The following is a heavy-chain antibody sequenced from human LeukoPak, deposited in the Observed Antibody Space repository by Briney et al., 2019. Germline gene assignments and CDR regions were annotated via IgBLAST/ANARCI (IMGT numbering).Heavy chain of an antibody. D-gene: IGHD3-9*01. V-gene: IGHV3-33*01. Sequence: GGSLRLSCVESGFTFSSYGMHWVRQAPGKGLEWVAVIGYDGSEIYYADSVKGRFTISRDNSKSTLYLQMNSLRAVDTAVYYCARDFESYFDYWGQGTLVTVSS. CDR2: IGYDGSEI. CDR3: ARDFESYFDY. J-gene: IGHJ4*02. CDR1: GFTFSSYG.